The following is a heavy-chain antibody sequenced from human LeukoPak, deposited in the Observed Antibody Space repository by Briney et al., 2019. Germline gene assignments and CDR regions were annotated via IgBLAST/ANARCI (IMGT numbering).Heavy chain of an antibody. D-gene: IGHD1-7*01. Sequence: SVKVSCKASGFTFTSSAVQRVRQARGQRLEWIGWIVVGSGNTNYAQKFQERVTITRDMSTSTAYMELSSLRSEDTAVYYCAADGRGYNWNYFGYYYYMDVWGKGTTVTVSS. J-gene: IGHJ6*03. CDR1: GFTFTSSA. CDR2: IVVGSGNT. V-gene: IGHV1-58*01. CDR3: AADGRGYNWNYFGYYYYMDV.